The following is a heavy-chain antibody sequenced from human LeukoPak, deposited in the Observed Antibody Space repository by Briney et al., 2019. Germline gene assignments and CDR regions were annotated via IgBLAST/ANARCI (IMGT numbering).Heavy chain of an antibody. CDR2: IIPIFGTA. J-gene: IGHJ6*02. V-gene: IGHV1-69*13. Sequence: SVKVSCKASGGTFSSYAISWVRQAPGQGLEWMGGIIPIFGTANYAQKFQGRVTITADESTSTAYMVLSSLRSEDTAVYYCARETKYYYYGMDVWGQGTTVTVSS. CDR3: ARETKYYYYGMDV. CDR1: GGTFSSYA. D-gene: IGHD1-14*01.